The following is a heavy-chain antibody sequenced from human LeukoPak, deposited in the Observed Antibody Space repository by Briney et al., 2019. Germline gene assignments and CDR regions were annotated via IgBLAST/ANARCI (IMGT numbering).Heavy chain of an antibody. CDR2: IYTGGTT. CDR1: GFTVYTNS. CDR3: ARSPAFYDRAVVKYYFDY. J-gene: IGHJ4*02. D-gene: IGHD3-9*01. Sequence: GGSLRLSCAVSGFTVYTNSMSWVRQVPGKGLEWVSVIYTGGTTHYADSVKGRFTISRDNSKNTLYLEMNSLRAEDAAVYFCARSPAFYDRAVVKYYFDYWGQGTLVTDSS. V-gene: IGHV3-53*01.